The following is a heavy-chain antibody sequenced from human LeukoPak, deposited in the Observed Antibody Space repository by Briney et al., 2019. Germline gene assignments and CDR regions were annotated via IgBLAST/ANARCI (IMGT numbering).Heavy chain of an antibody. Sequence: QTLSLTCAISGDSVSSNSAAWNWIRQSPSRGLEWLGRTYYRSKWYNNYAVSVRSRITINPDTSKNQVSLQLNSVTPEDTAVYYCARDPKVGSSLFDYWGQGTLVTVSS. CDR1: GDSVSSNSAA. CDR3: ARDPKVGSSLFDY. D-gene: IGHD2-15*01. J-gene: IGHJ4*02. CDR2: TYYRSKWYN. V-gene: IGHV6-1*01.